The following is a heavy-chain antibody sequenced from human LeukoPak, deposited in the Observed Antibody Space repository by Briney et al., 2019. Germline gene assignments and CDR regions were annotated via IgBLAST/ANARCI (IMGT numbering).Heavy chain of an antibody. CDR1: GFTFSSYA. CDR3: AKGPRAGRVAGMINWFDP. V-gene: IGHV3-23*01. Sequence: GGSLRLSCAASGFTFSSYAMSWVRQAPGKGLEWVSAISGSGGSTYYADSVKGRFTISRDNSKNTLYLQMSSLRAEDTAVYYCAKGPRAGRVAGMINWFDPWGQGTLVTVSS. CDR2: ISGSGGST. D-gene: IGHD6-19*01. J-gene: IGHJ5*02.